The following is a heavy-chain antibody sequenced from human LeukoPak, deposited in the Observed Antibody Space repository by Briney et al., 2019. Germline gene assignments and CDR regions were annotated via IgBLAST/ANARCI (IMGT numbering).Heavy chain of an antibody. Sequence: GGSLRLSCAASGFTFSSYGMQWVRQAPGKGLEWVAVISYDGSNKYYADSVKGRFTISRDNSKNTLYLQMNSLRAEDTAVYYCAKEPIAAADPAYWGQGTLVTVSS. CDR3: AKEPIAAADPAY. V-gene: IGHV3-30*18. CDR1: GFTFSSYG. CDR2: ISYDGSNK. D-gene: IGHD6-13*01. J-gene: IGHJ4*02.